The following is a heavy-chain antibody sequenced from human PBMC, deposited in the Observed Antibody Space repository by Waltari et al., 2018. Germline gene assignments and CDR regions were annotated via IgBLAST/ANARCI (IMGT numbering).Heavy chain of an antibody. CDR3: ARRNLDAFDI. CDR1: GGTFSSYA. Sequence: VQLVQSGAEVKKPGSSVKVSCKASGGTFSSYAISWVRQMPGKGLEWMGIIYPGDSDTRYSPSFQGQVTISADKSISTAYLQWSSLKASDTAMYYCARRNLDAFDIWGQGTMVTVSS. J-gene: IGHJ3*02. V-gene: IGHV5-51*01. CDR2: IYPGDSDT.